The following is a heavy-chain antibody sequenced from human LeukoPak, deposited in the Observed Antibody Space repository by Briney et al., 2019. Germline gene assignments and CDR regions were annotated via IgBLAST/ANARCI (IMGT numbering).Heavy chain of an antibody. CDR3: ARVQGDSSGYYRYYFDY. CDR2: LDWDDDK. D-gene: IGHD3-22*01. Sequence: SGPALVTPTQPLTLTCTFSGFSLSTSGMCVSWIRQPPGKALEWLARLDWDDDKYYSTSLKTRLTISKDTSKNQVVLTMTNMDPVDTATYYCARVQGDSSGYYRYYFDYWGQGTLVTVSS. V-gene: IGHV2-70*11. CDR1: GFSLSTSGMC. J-gene: IGHJ4*02.